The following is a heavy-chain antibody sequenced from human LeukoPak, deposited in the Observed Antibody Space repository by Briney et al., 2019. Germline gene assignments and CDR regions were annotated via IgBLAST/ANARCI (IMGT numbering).Heavy chain of an antibody. CDR1: GFIFSSYA. V-gene: IGHV3-23*01. Sequence: GGSLRLSCAASGFIFSSYAMSWVRQAPGKGLEWVSAISGSGGGTYYADSVKGRFTISRDNSKNTLYLHLNSLRAEDTAVYYCAIASNVYGSGSYFPSNNWFYPWGQGTLVTVSS. CDR3: AIASNVYGSGSYFPSNNWFYP. D-gene: IGHD3-10*01. J-gene: IGHJ5*02. CDR2: ISGSGGGT.